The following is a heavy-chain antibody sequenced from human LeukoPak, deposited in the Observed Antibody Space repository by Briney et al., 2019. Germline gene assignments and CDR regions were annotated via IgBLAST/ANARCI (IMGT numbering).Heavy chain of an antibody. Sequence: ASVKVSCKASGGTFSSYAIHWVRQAPGQRFEWMGWINAANGHTKYSQEFQDRITITRDTFATTAYMELSNLRSEDMALYYCARGRGPPNSNRDFYYYYYMDVWGTGTTVTVSS. V-gene: IGHV1-3*03. CDR3: ARGRGPPNSNRDFYYYYYMDV. CDR2: INAANGHT. CDR1: GGTFSSYA. J-gene: IGHJ6*03. D-gene: IGHD6-13*01.